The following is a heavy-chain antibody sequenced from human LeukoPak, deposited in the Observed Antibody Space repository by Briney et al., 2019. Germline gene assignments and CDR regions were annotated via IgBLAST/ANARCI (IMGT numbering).Heavy chain of an antibody. Sequence: GGSLRLSCAASGFTFSSYAMSWVRQAPGKGLEWVSGINWNGGSTGYADSVKGRFTIFRDNAKNSLYLQMNSLRAEDTALYHCARVGGYYYWGAFDIWGQGTMVTVSS. V-gene: IGHV3-20*01. CDR3: ARVGGYYYWGAFDI. CDR2: INWNGGST. D-gene: IGHD3-22*01. CDR1: GFTFSSYA. J-gene: IGHJ3*02.